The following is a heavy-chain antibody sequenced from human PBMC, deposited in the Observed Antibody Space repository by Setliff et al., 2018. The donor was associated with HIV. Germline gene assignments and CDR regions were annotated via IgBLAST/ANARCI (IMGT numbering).Heavy chain of an antibody. CDR1: GFTFSFYN. V-gene: IGHV3-48*01. J-gene: IGHJ4*02. Sequence: GGSLRLSCAASGFTFSFYNMNWVRQAPGKGLEWVSYISSSSSTIYYADSVKGRFTISRDNAKNSLYLQMNNLRAEDTAVYYCVRDYMWAFDYWGQGTLVTVSS. CDR2: ISSSSSTI. D-gene: IGHD1-26*01. CDR3: VRDYMWAFDY.